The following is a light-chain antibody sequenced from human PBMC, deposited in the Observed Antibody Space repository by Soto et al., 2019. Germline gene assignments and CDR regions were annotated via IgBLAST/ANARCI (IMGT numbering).Light chain of an antibody. V-gene: IGKV3-20*01. J-gene: IGKJ2*01. CDR2: GAS. CDR1: QSVSRSY. CDR3: QQYGSSPHT. Sequence: EIVLTQAPGTLSWSPGERATLSCRASQSVSRSYVAWYQQKPGQAPRLLIYGASRRATGIPDRFSGSGSGTDFTLTVSRLAPEDFAVYFCQQYGSSPHTFGQGTKLEIK.